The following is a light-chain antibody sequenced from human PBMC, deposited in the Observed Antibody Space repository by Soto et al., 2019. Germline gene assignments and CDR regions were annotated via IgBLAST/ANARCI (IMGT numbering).Light chain of an antibody. J-gene: IGKJ2*01. CDR3: QQYYSYPPT. CDR1: QGISSY. CDR2: AAS. Sequence: AIRMTQSPSSFSASTGDSVTITCRASQGISSYLAWYQQKPWKAPKLLIYAASTLQSGVPSRFSGSGSGTDFTITISCLQSEDFATYYCQQYYSYPPTFGQGTKLEIK. V-gene: IGKV1-8*01.